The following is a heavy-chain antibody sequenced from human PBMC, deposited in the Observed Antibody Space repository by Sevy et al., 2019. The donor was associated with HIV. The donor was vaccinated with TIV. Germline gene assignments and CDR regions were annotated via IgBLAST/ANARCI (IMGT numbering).Heavy chain of an antibody. Sequence: GGSLRLSCAASGFIFSGYVMSWVRQAPGKGLEWVSTISGSGGSTYYADSVKGRFTISRDNSKNTLDLQMNSLRAEDTAVYYCEAIATAGRDYWGQGTLVTVSS. CDR3: EAIATAGRDY. CDR2: ISGSGGST. J-gene: IGHJ4*02. CDR1: GFIFSGYV. D-gene: IGHD6-13*01. V-gene: IGHV3-23*01.